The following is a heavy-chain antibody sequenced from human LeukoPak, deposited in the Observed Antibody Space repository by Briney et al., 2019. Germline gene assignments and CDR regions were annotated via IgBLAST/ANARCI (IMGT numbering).Heavy chain of an antibody. CDR2: ISWNSGSI. J-gene: IGHJ4*02. CDR3: AKVSYGSGSYYPFDY. D-gene: IGHD3-10*01. V-gene: IGHV3-9*01. Sequence: PGGSLRLSCAASGFTFDDYAMHWVRQAPGMGLEWVSGISWNSGSIGYADSVKGRFTISRDNAKNSLYLQMNSLRAEDTALYYCAKVSYGSGSYYPFDYWGQGTLVTVSS. CDR1: GFTFDDYA.